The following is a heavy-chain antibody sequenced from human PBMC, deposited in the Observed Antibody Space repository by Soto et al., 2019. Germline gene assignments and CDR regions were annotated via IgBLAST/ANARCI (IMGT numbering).Heavy chain of an antibody. CDR3: ARDYSCSGGSCYFAFDI. CDR1: GGSISSGGYY. Sequence: PSETLSLTCTVSGGSISSGGYYWSWIRQHPGKGLEWIGYIYYSGSTYYNPSLKSRVTISVDTSKNQFSLKLSSVTAADTAVYYCARDYSCSGGSCYFAFDIWGQGTMATVSS. D-gene: IGHD2-15*01. V-gene: IGHV4-31*03. J-gene: IGHJ3*02. CDR2: IYYSGST.